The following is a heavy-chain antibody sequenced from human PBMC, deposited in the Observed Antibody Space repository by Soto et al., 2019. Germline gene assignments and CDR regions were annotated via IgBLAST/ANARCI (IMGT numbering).Heavy chain of an antibody. D-gene: IGHD5-12*01. CDR2: VYHSGYT. J-gene: IGHJ4*02. V-gene: IGHV4-4*02. CDR1: GGSIGSNNW. CDR3: ARDDSGYGCPLSW. Sequence: SETLSLTCAVSGGSIGSNNWWSWVRQPPGKGLEWIGEVYHSGYTNYNPSLKSRVAISVDKSKNQFSLKLNSVTAADTAMYYCARDDSGYGCPLSWWGQGTLVTAPQ.